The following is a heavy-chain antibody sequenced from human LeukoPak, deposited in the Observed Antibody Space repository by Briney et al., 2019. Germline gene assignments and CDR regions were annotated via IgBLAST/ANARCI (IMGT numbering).Heavy chain of an antibody. CDR2: ISSSSSYI. Sequence: PGGSLRLSCAASGFTFSSYSMNWVRQAPGKGLEWVSSISSSSSYICYADSVKGRFTISRDDAKNSLYLQMNSLRAEDTAVYYCARDSVTHDAFDIWGQGTMVTVSS. CDR3: ARDSVTHDAFDI. V-gene: IGHV3-21*01. D-gene: IGHD5-18*01. CDR1: GFTFSSYS. J-gene: IGHJ3*02.